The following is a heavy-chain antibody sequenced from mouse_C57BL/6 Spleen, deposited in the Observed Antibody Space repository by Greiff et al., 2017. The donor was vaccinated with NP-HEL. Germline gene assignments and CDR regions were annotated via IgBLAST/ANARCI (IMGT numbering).Heavy chain of an antibody. Sequence: QVQLQQSGTELVKPGASVKLSCKASGYTFTSYWMHWVKQRPGQGLEWIGNINPSNGGINYNEKFKSKATLTVDKSSSTAYMQLSSLTSEDSAVYYCARDYGSSYWYFDVWGTGTTVTVSS. CDR3: ARDYGSSYWYFDV. J-gene: IGHJ1*03. CDR2: INPSNGGI. D-gene: IGHD1-1*01. V-gene: IGHV1-53*01. CDR1: GYTFTSYW.